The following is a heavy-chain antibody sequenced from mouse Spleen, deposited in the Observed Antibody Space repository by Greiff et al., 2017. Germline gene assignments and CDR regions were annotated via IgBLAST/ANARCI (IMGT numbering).Heavy chain of an antibody. CDR2: ISSGGGNT. V-gene: IGHV5-9*04. Sequence: EVKLVESGGGLVKLGGSLKLSCAASGFTFSSYAMSWVRQTPEKRLEWVATISSGGGNTYYPDSVKGRFTISRDNAKNTLYLQMSSLKSEDTAMYYCARHWWPDGYWFAYWGQGTLVTVSA. J-gene: IGHJ3*01. CDR3: ARHWWPDGYWFAY. CDR1: GFTFSSYA. D-gene: IGHD2-3*01.